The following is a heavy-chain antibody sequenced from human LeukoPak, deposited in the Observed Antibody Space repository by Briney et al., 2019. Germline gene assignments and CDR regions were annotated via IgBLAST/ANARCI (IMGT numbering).Heavy chain of an antibody. CDR3: AELGITMIGGV. J-gene: IGHJ6*04. D-gene: IGHD3-10*02. V-gene: IGHV3-48*03. CDR1: GFTFSHYA. CDR2: ISSSGSTI. Sequence: GGSLRLSCTASGFTFSHYAMNWVRQAPGKGLEWVSYISSSGSTIYYADSVKGRFTISRDNAKNSLYLQMNSLRAEDTAVYYCAELGITMIGGVWGKGTTVTISS.